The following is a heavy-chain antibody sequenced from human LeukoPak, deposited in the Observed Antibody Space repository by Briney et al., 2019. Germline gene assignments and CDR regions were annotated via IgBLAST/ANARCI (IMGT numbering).Heavy chain of an antibody. CDR2: ISSSGSTI. V-gene: IGHV3-48*04. Sequence: GGSLRLSCAASGFTFCSYGMHWVRQAPGQGRKGVSYISSSGSTIYYAESVKGRFTISRDNAKNSLYLQMNRLRAEDTAVYYCAELGITMIGGVWGKGTTVTISS. CDR3: AELGITMIGGV. J-gene: IGHJ6*04. CDR1: GFTFCSYG. D-gene: IGHD3-10*02.